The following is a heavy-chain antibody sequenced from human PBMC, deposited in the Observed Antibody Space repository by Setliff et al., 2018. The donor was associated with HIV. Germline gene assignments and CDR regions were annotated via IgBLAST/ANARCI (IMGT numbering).Heavy chain of an antibody. CDR3: ARGSIAAPKRYYYMNV. CDR2: IIPMFGTA. V-gene: IGHV1-69*05. J-gene: IGHJ6*03. CDR1: GGTFSNYA. Sequence: ASVKVSCKTSGGTFSNYAISWVRQAPGQGLEWMGGIIPMFGTANYAQKFQGRVTITTDASTSTAYMELSSLRSEDTAVYYCARGSIAAPKRYYYMNVWGKGTTVTVSS. D-gene: IGHD6-6*01.